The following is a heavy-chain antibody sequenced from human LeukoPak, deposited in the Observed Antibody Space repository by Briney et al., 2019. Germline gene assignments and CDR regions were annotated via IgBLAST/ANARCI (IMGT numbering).Heavy chain of an antibody. CDR3: ARVGDLFRAHRVRGLSPDFYYMDV. J-gene: IGHJ6*03. CDR1: GGSFSDFY. V-gene: IGHV4-34*01. Sequence: SETLSLTCAVSGGSFSDFYWNWIRQPPGKGLEWIEEVNYSGSTYYNPSLKSRVIISVDTSKNQFSLKLSSVTAADTGVYYCARVGDLFRAHRVRGLSPDFYYMDVWGKGTTVTVSS. CDR2: VNYSGST. D-gene: IGHD3-10*01.